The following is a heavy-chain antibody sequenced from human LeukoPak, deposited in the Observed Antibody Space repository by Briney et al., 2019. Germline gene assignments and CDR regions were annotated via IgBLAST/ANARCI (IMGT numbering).Heavy chain of an antibody. J-gene: IGHJ3*02. D-gene: IGHD3-3*01. V-gene: IGHV3-30*02. CDR1: GFTFSSHG. CDR3: ARTYYDFWSGNDAFDI. CDR2: IRYDGGNK. Sequence: GGSLRLSCAASGFTFSSHGMHWVRQAPGKGLEWVAFIRYDGGNKDYADSVKGRFTISRDNAKNSLYLQMNSLRAEDTAVYYCARTYYDFWSGNDAFDIWDQGTMVTVSS.